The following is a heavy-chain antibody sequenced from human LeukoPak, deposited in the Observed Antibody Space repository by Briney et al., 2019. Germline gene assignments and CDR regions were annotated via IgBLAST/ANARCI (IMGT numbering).Heavy chain of an antibody. Sequence: GGSLRLSCAGSGFIFSYFYINWIRQSPGKGLEGLAYISPDGSYTTYGDSVKGRFVISRDNAQNSVSLQMNSLRVEDTAVYFCASDQVSGVFDYWGQGARVTVS. CDR3: ASDQVSGVFDY. CDR1: GFIFSYFY. V-gene: IGHV3-11*05. CDR2: ISPDGSYT. D-gene: IGHD5/OR15-5a*01. J-gene: IGHJ4*02.